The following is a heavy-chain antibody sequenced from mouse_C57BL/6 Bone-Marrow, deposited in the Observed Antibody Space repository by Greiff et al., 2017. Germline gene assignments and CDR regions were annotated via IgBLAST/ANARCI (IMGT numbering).Heavy chain of an antibody. CDR1: GYTFTDYE. CDR2: IDPETGGT. V-gene: IGHV1-15*01. J-gene: IGHJ3*01. CDR3: TRGKIYDGDTWFAY. D-gene: IGHD2-3*01. Sequence: VQLQESGAELVRPGASVTLSCKASGYTFTDYEMHWVKQTPVHGLEWIGAIDPETGGTAYNQKFKGKAILTAEKSSSTAYMELRSLTSEDSAVYYCTRGKIYDGDTWFAYWGQGTLVTVSA.